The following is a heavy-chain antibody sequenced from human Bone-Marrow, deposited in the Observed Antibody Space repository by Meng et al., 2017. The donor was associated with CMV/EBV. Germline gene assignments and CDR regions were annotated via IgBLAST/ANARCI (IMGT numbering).Heavy chain of an antibody. Sequence: GGSLRLSCAASGFTFSSYWMSWVRQAPGKGLEWVAFIRYDGSNEYYEDSVKGRITISRDNSKNTLYLQMNSLRAEDTAVYYCAKDQLPIYYYYGMDVWGQGTMVTVSS. CDR2: IRYDGSNE. CDR1: GFTFSSYW. CDR3: AKDQLPIYYYYGMDV. V-gene: IGHV3-30*02. D-gene: IGHD1-7*01. J-gene: IGHJ6*02.